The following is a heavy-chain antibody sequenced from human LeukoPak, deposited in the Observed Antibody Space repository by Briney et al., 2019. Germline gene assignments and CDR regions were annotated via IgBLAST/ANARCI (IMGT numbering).Heavy chain of an antibody. J-gene: IGHJ6*02. CDR3: AKEEWLRRDYYGMDV. CDR2: LSGNGGTT. Sequence: PGGSLRLSCAASGFTFSSYAMSWVRQAPEKGLEWVSTLSGNGGTTYYADSVKGRFTISRDNSKTTLYLQMNSLRAEDTAVYYCAKEEWLRRDYYGMDVWGQGTTVSVSS. CDR1: GFTFSSYA. D-gene: IGHD5-12*01. V-gene: IGHV3-23*01.